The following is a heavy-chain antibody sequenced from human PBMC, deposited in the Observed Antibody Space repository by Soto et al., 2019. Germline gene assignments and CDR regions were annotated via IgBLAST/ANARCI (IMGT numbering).Heavy chain of an antibody. Sequence: SETLSVTCTVSGGSIGSGGYYCSWIRQHPGKGQEWIGYIYYSGSTYYNPALKSRVTISVDTSKKQYCLKLSYVTAADTAVYSCARVGLLKHYGMDVWGQGTRVTVYS. V-gene: IGHV4-31*03. J-gene: IGHJ6*02. CDR3: ARVGLLKHYGMDV. CDR2: IYYSGST. D-gene: IGHD1-26*01. CDR1: GGSIGSGGYY.